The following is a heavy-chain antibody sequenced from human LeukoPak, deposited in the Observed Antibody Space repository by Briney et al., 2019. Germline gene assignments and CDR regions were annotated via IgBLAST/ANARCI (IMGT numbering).Heavy chain of an antibody. CDR3: AKDLGSGYSIGYYYGMDV. J-gene: IGHJ6*02. D-gene: IGHD3-22*01. Sequence: GGSLRLSCAASGFTFSSYAMSWVRRAPGKGLEWVSAISGSGGSTYYADSVKGRFTISRDNSKNTLYLQMNSLRAEDTAVYYSAKDLGSGYSIGYYYGMDVWGQGTTVTVSS. V-gene: IGHV3-23*01. CDR2: ISGSGGST. CDR1: GFTFSSYA.